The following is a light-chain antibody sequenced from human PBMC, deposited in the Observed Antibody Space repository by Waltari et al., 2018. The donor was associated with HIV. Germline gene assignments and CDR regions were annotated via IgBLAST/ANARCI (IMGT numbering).Light chain of an antibody. V-gene: IGLV1-40*01. CDR2: SNK. CDR1: SAGSD. CDR3: QSYDSRLSGWV. Sequence: QSVLTQPPSVSGAPGQRVTISCTGRSAGSDVHWYQQIPGTAPKLLIYSNKNRPSGVPDRFSASKSGTSASLAITGLQAEDEADYYCQSYDSRLSGWVFGGGTKLTVL. J-gene: IGLJ3*02.